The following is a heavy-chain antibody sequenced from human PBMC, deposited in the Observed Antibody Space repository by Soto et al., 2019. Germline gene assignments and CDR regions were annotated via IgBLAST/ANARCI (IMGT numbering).Heavy chain of an antibody. CDR3: ARDGLPNPGPSAAAGRGNWFDP. D-gene: IGHD6-13*01. Sequence: SQTLSLTCAISGDSVSSNSAAWNWIRQSPSRGLEWLGRTYYRSKWYNDYAVSVKSRITINPDTSKNQFSLQLNSVTPEDTAVYYCARDGLPNPGPSAAAGRGNWFDPWGQGTLVTVSS. CDR1: GDSVSSNSAA. J-gene: IGHJ5*02. CDR2: TYYRSKWYN. V-gene: IGHV6-1*01.